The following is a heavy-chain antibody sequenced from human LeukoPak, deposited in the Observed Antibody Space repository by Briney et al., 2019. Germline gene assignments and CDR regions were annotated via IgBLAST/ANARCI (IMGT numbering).Heavy chain of an antibody. CDR2: INPNSGGT. CDR1: GYTFTGYY. J-gene: IGHJ5*02. D-gene: IGHD6-19*01. V-gene: IGHV1-2*02. Sequence: ASVKVSCTASGYTFTGYYMHWVRQAPGQGLEWMGWINPNSGGTNYAQKFQGRVTMTRDTSTSTAYMELSSLRSDDTAVYYCVRIAVAGTEAWGQGTLFTVS. CDR3: VRIAVAGTEA.